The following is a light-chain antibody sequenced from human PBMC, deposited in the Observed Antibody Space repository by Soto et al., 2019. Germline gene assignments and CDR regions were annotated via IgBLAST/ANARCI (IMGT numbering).Light chain of an antibody. CDR2: EVR. J-gene: IGLJ1*01. CDR1: ASDVGAYDY. Sequence: QSALTQPASVSGSPGQSITISCTGTASDVGAYDYDSWYQHHPGKPPKLLIFEVRDRPSGVSNRFSGSKSGNTASLTISGLQPEDEADYFCSSSTSSSTLVFGTVTKLTVL. CDR3: SSSTSSSTLV. V-gene: IGLV2-14*01.